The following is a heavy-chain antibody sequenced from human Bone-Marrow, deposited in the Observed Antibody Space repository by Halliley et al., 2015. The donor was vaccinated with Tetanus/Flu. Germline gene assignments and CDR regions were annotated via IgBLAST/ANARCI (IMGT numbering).Heavy chain of an antibody. J-gene: IGHJ4*02. V-gene: IGHV3-74*01. CDR1: GFTFSHYW. D-gene: IGHD6-19*01. CDR3: VRDLSSGWFVDY. CDR2: ISIDGSDR. Sequence: LSLTCATSGFTFSHYWMHWVRQAPGEGLLWVARISIDGSDRSYADSVQGRFTISRDNAKNTLYLQMNSLRVDDTAVYYCVRDLSSGWFVDYWGQGTLVTVSS.